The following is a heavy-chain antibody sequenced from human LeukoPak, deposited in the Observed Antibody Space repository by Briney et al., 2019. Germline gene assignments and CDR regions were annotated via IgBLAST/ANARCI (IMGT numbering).Heavy chain of an antibody. CDR2: IYHSGST. V-gene: IGHV4-38-2*01. CDR1: GYSISSGYY. Sequence: PSETLSLTCAVSGYSISSGYYWGWIRQPPGKGLEWIGSIYHSGSTYYNPSLKSRVTISVDTSKNQFSLKLSSVTAADTAVYYCAGVIITYYFDYWGEGTLVTVSS. D-gene: IGHD3-10*01. CDR3: AGVIITYYFDY. J-gene: IGHJ4*02.